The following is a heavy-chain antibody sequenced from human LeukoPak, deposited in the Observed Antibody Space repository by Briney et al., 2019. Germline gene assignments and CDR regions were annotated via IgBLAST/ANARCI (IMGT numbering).Heavy chain of an antibody. CDR1: GFTFSSYA. V-gene: IGHV3-23*01. J-gene: IGHJ6*02. D-gene: IGHD1-14*01. CDR2: ISGSGGST. CDR3: ARVGTLSADGMDV. Sequence: PGASLRLSCAASGFTFSSYAMSWVRQAPGKGLEWVSAISGSGGSTYYADSMKGRFTISRDNSKNTLYLQMNSLRAEDTAVYYCARVGTLSADGMDVWGQGTTVTVSS.